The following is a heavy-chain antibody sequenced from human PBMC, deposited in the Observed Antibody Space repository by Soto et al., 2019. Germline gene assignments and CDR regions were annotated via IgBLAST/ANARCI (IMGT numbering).Heavy chain of an antibody. V-gene: IGHV1-69*13. D-gene: IGHD3-10*01. CDR1: GYTFTSYG. CDR3: ASRLITMVRGVIKDV. CDR2: IIPIFGTA. J-gene: IGHJ6*02. Sequence: SVKVSCKASGYTFTSYGISWVRQAPGQGLEWMGGIIPIFGTANYAQKFQGRVTITADESTSTAYMELSSLRSEDTAVFYCASRLITMVRGVIKDVWGQGTTVTVSS.